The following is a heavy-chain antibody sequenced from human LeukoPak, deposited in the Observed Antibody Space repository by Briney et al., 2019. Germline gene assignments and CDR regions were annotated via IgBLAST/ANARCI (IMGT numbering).Heavy chain of an antibody. D-gene: IGHD4-17*01. CDR1: GGSINVYY. J-gene: IGHJ4*02. CDR3: ARDRGWGLRFLDY. CDR2: IKQDGSEK. V-gene: IGHV3-7*01. Sequence: VQLQESGPRLVKPSETLSLSCTMSGGSINVYYWTWVRQAPGKGLEWVANIKQDGSEKYYVDSVKGRFTISRDNAKNSLYLQMDSLRAEDTAMYFCARDRGWGLRFLDYWGQGTLVTVSS.